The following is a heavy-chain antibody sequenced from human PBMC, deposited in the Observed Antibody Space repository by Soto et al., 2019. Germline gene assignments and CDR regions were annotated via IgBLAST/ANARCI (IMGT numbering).Heavy chain of an antibody. CDR2: ISSSGSTI. D-gene: IGHD2-2*01. V-gene: IGHV3-11*01. CDR1: GFTFSDYY. J-gene: IGHJ4*02. Sequence: GGSLRLSCAASGFTFSDYYMSWIRQAPGKGLEWVSYISSSGSTIYYADSVKGRFTISRDNAKNSLYLQMNSLRAEDTAVYYGGGGGLRALYCSSTSCYGSYAAANWGQETLVTVSS. CDR3: GGGGLRALYCSSTSCYGSYAAAN.